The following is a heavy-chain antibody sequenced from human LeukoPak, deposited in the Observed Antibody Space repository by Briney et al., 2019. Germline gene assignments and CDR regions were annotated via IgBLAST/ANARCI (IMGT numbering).Heavy chain of an antibody. J-gene: IGHJ3*02. CDR1: RFTFSSYS. CDR3: VRDTFSPDAFDI. Sequence: GWSLRVSCAASRFTFSSYSLNWVCQDPGAGLEGVSSIITSSSYIHSADSVKGRFTISRDNTKNSLYLQMSSLRAEDTAVHYCVRDTFSPDAFDIWGQGTMVTVSS. V-gene: IGHV3-21*01. CDR2: IITSSSYI. D-gene: IGHD3-16*01.